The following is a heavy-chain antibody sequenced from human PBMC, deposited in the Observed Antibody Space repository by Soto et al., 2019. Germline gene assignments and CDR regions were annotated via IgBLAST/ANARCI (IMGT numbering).Heavy chain of an antibody. V-gene: IGHV4-31*03. CDR1: GGSISSGGYY. Sequence: SETLSLTCSVSGGSISSGGYYWNWIRQHPGKGLEWIGYIYYSGSTYYNPSLKSRVTMSLDTSENQFSLKLSSVTAADTAVYYCARNGVAFFYFDYWGQGTLVTVSS. CDR2: IYYSGST. D-gene: IGHD4-17*01. CDR3: ARNGVAFFYFDY. J-gene: IGHJ4*02.